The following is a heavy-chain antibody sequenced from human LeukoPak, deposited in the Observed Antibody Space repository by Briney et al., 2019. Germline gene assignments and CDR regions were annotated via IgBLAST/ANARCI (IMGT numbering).Heavy chain of an antibody. CDR2: ISDTGGST. V-gene: IGHV3-23*01. D-gene: IGHD5-24*01. J-gene: IGHJ4*02. CDR3: TRGELGMVDY. CDR1: GFTFSSYA. Sequence: GGSLRLSCAASGFTFSSYAMSWVRQAPGEGLEWVSVISDTGGSTYYADSVKGRFTISRDNAKNSLYLQMNSLRAEDTAVYFCTRGELGMVDYWGQGTLVTVSS.